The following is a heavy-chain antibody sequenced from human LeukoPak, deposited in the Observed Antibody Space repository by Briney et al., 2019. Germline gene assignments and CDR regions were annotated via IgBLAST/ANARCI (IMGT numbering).Heavy chain of an antibody. J-gene: IGHJ4*02. CDR2: IYHSGST. D-gene: IGHD3-9*01. CDR1: GYSISSGYY. V-gene: IGHV4-38-2*01. Sequence: SETVSLTCAVSGYSISSGYYWGWIRQPPGKRLEWIGSIYHSGSTYYNPSLKSRVTISVDTSKNQFSLKLSSVTAADTAVYYCARSRGVTGYFDYWGQGTLVTVSS. CDR3: ARSRGVTGYFDY.